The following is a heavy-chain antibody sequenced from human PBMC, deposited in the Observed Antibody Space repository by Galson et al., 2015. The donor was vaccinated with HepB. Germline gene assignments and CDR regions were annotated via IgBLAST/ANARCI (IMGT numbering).Heavy chain of an antibody. CDR2: IGTAGDT. CDR3: ARGRVGFGESTNWFDP. V-gene: IGHV3-13*04. D-gene: IGHD3-10*01. J-gene: IGHJ5*02. CDR1: GFTFSSYD. Sequence: SLRLSCAASGFTFSSYDMHWVRQATGKGLEWVSAIGTAGDTYYPGSVKGRFTISRENAKNSLYLQMNSLRAGDTAVYYCARGRVGFGESTNWFDPWGQGTLVTVSS.